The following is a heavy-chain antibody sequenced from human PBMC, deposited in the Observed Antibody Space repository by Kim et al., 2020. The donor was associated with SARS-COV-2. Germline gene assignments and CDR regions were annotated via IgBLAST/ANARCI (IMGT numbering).Heavy chain of an antibody. CDR1: GFTFSGFE. Sequence: GGSLRLSCAASGFTFSGFEMNWVRQAPGKGREWVSYINFSGSTIYYADSGKGRFNISRDNAKNSLYLQMNSLRAEDTGIYYCARVSRDPSALPYLDVWGKGTTVTFSS. D-gene: IGHD3-10*01. CDR2: INFSGSTI. V-gene: IGHV3-48*03. CDR3: ARVSRDPSALPYLDV. J-gene: IGHJ6*04.